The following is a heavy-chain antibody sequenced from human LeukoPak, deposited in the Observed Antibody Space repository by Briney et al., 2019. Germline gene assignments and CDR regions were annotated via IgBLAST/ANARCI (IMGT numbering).Heavy chain of an antibody. J-gene: IGHJ5*02. D-gene: IGHD4-17*01. CDR3: TKDPNGDYIGAFDP. V-gene: IGHV3-23*01. CDR1: GFSFSSFA. Sequence: GGSLRLSCAASGFSFSSFAMTWVRQAPGKGLEWVSSITGGHYATYNTDSVKGRFTISRDNAKNTLYPQMNSLRADDTAIYYCTKDPNGDYIGAFDPWGQGTLVTVSS. CDR2: ITGGHYAT.